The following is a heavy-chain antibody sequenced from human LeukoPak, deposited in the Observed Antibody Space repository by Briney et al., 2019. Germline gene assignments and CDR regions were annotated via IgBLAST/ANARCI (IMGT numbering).Heavy chain of an antibody. CDR3: ARGGDYGDLRYFDY. CDR1: GGSINNYY. CDR2: IYYRGST. V-gene: IGHV4-59*01. Sequence: SETLSLTCTVSGGSINNYYWSWIRQPPEKGLEWIGDIYYRGSTNYNPSLKSRVTFSVDTSKNQFSLKLNSVTAADTAVYYCARGGDYGDLRYFDYWGQGTLVTVSS. J-gene: IGHJ4*02. D-gene: IGHD4-17*01.